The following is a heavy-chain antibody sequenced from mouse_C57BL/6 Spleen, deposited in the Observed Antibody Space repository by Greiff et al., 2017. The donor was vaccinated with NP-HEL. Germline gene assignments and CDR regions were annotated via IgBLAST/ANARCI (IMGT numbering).Heavy chain of an antibody. D-gene: IGHD1-1*01. Sequence: EVQGVESGGGLVKPGGSLKLSCAASGFTFSSYTMSWVRQTPEKRLEWVATISGGGGNTYYPDSVKGRFTISRDNAKNTLYLQMSSLRSEDTALYYCARRVYGSSFFDYWGQGTTLTVSS. CDR2: ISGGGGNT. CDR1: GFTFSSYT. J-gene: IGHJ2*01. V-gene: IGHV5-9*01. CDR3: ARRVYGSSFFDY.